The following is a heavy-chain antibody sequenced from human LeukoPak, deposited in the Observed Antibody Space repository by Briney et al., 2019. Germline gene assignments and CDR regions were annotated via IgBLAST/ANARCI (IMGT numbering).Heavy chain of an antibody. CDR3: ARRMGLRSSYYFYGTDV. CDR2: VHPGDSDI. V-gene: IGHV5-51*01. Sequence: GWVRQRPGKGLEWMGIVHPGDSDIKYSPSFQGQVTISADKSINTAYLQWSSLKASDTAMYYCARRMGLRSSYYFYGTDVWGQGTTVTVSS. J-gene: IGHJ6*02. D-gene: IGHD5-12*01.